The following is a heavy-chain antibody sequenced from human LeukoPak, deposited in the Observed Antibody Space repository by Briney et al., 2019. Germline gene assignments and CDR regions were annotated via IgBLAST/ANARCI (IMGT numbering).Heavy chain of an antibody. CDR1: GYTFTGYY. V-gene: IGHV1-8*02. Sequence: GASVKVSRKASGYTFTGYYMHWVRQAPGQGLEWMGRINPNSGNTGYAQKFQGRVTMTRNTSISTAYMELSSLRSEDTAVYYCARAVGAQSQNWGQGTLVTVSS. D-gene: IGHD1-26*01. CDR3: ARAVGAQSQN. J-gene: IGHJ4*02. CDR2: INPNSGNT.